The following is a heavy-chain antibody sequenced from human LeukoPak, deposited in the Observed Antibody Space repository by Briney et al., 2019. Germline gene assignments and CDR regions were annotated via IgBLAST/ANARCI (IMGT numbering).Heavy chain of an antibody. D-gene: IGHD6-6*01. CDR3: AKGAHSSSGYYFDY. CDR1: GFTVSNNY. J-gene: IGHJ4*02. CDR2: ISWNSGSI. Sequence: GGSLRLSCAASGFTVSNNYMSWVRQAPGKGLEWVSGISWNSGSIGYAGSVKGRFTISRDNAKNSLYLQMNSLRAEDMALYYCAKGAHSSSGYYFDYWGQGTLVTVSS. V-gene: IGHV3-9*03.